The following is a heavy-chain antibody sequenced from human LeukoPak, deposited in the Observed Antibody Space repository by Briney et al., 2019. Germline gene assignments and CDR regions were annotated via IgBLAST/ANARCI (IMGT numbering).Heavy chain of an antibody. V-gene: IGHV4-28*01. D-gene: IGHD6-19*01. Sequence: SETPSLTCAVSGYSISSNNWWAWIRQPPGKGLEWIGYIYYSGNTYYNPYNPSLTSRVTMSVDTSKNQFSLKLDSVTEIDTAMYYCARNQAVAANRGAFDIWGQGTMVTVSS. J-gene: IGHJ3*02. CDR3: ARNQAVAANRGAFDI. CDR1: GYSISSNNW. CDR2: IYYSGNT.